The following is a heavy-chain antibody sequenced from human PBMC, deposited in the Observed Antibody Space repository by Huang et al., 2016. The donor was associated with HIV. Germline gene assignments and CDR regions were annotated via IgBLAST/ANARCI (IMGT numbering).Heavy chain of an antibody. V-gene: IGHV1-46*03. CDR3: VRGSSTREEYFQY. CDR1: GYIFTNYY. D-gene: IGHD6-13*01. CDR2: INPNGGAT. J-gene: IGHJ1*01. Sequence: QVQLVQSGAEVKKPGASVKVSCKASGYIFTNYYMHWVRQAPGQGLQWMGIINPNGGATTYARKFHDKVTMTGDTSANTLYMELSGLRSDDTAVYYCVRGSSTREEYFQYWGQGTLITVSS.